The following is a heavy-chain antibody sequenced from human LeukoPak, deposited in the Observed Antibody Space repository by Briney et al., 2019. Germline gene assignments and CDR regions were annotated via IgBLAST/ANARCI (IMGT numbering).Heavy chain of an antibody. CDR2: INPSSGYT. J-gene: IGHJ6*03. CDR1: GYTFTSYY. D-gene: IGHD2-2*01. V-gene: IGHV1-46*01. CDR3: ARGLRSRYCSSTSCRYYYYYYYMDV. Sequence: ASVKVSCKASGYTFTSYYIHWVRQAPGQGPEWVGIINPSSGYTTYAQKFQGRVTMTRDTSTSTAYMELSSLRSEDTAVYYCARGLRSRYCSSTSCRYYYYYYYMDVWGKGTTVTVSS.